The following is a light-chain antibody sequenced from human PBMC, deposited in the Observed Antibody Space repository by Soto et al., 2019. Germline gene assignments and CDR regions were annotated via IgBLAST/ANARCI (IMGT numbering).Light chain of an antibody. Sequence: EIVLTQSPGTLSLSPGERATLSCRASKSVSSSYLAWNQQKPGQAPRLLIYGASSRATGIPDRFSGSGSGTDFTLTISRLEPEDCAVYYCQQYGSSPRTFGQGTKVEIK. CDR3: QQYGSSPRT. CDR2: GAS. CDR1: KSVSSSY. V-gene: IGKV3-20*01. J-gene: IGKJ1*01.